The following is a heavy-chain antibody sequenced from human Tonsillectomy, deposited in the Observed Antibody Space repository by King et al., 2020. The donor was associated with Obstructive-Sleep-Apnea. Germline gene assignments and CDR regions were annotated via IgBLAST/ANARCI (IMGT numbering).Heavy chain of an antibody. CDR3: ARVQDFWSDYGMDV. J-gene: IGHJ6*02. CDR1: GGSISSGGYY. Sequence: VQLQESGPGLVKPSQNLSLTCTVSGGSISSGGYYWSWIRQHPGKGLEWIGYIYYSGSTYYNPSLKSRVTISVDTSKNQFSLKLSSVTAADTAVYYCARVQDFWSDYGMDVWGQGTTVTVSS. CDR2: IYYSGST. D-gene: IGHD3-3*01. V-gene: IGHV4-31*03.